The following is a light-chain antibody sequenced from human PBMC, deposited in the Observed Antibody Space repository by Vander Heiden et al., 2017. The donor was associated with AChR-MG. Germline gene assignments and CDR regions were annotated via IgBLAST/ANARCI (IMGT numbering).Light chain of an antibody. CDR2: VIT. CDR1: NSNIGAGYD. CDR3: QASDSNLSGFQGV. Sequence: QSVLTQPPSASGAPGQRVTISCTGSNSNIGAGYDVHWYQQLPGTAPKLLIYVITNRPSGVPDRFSGSRYGTSASPATPTLQAEDEADYDDQASDSNLSGFQGVFGGGTKLTVV. V-gene: IGLV1-40*01. J-gene: IGLJ2*01.